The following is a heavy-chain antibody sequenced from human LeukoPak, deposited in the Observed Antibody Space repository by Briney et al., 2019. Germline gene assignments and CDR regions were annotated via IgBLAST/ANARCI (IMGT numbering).Heavy chain of an antibody. D-gene: IGHD7-27*01. CDR1: GFTFSSYA. J-gene: IGHJ4*02. CDR2: IRSKANSYAT. Sequence: GGSLRLSCTASGFTFSSYAMSWVRQASGKGLEWVGRIRSKANSYATAYAASVKGRFTISRDDSKNTAYLQMNSLKTEDTAVYYCTRLGMGFDYWGQGTLVTVSS. V-gene: IGHV3-73*01. CDR3: TRLGMGFDY.